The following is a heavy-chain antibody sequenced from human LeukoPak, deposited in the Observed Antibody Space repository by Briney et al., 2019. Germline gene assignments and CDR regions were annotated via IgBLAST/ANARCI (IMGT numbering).Heavy chain of an antibody. Sequence: SGTLSLTCAVSGGSISSSNWWSWVRQPPGKGLEWIGEIYHSGSTSYNPSLKSRVTISVDKSKNQFSLKLSSVTAADTAVYYCASREETAMVTGEAFDIWGQGTMVTVSS. V-gene: IGHV4-4*02. CDR2: IYHSGST. CDR1: GGSISSSNW. D-gene: IGHD5-18*01. J-gene: IGHJ3*02. CDR3: ASREETAMVTGEAFDI.